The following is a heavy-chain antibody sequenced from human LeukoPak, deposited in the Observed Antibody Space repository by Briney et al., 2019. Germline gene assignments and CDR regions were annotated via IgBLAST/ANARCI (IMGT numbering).Heavy chain of an antibody. V-gene: IGHV4-59*08. CDR2: IYGGETT. CDR3: ARHWLEAGKAYSYWFDP. J-gene: IGHJ5*02. Sequence: SEALSLTCSVSGDSIINYYWTWIRQPPVKGLEWIGYIYGGETTNYNPSLKSRVTLSVDTFKNQISLKLNSVTVADTAVYYCARHWLEAGKAYSYWFDPWGQGTLVTVSS. CDR1: GDSIINYY. D-gene: IGHD2-21*01.